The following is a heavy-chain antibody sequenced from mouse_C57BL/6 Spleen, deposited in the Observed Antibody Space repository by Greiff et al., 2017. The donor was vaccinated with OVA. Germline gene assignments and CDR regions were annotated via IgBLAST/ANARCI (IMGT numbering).Heavy chain of an antibody. CDR2: INPNYGTT. CDR3: ALNWDGSAGFDY. Sequence: EVQVVESGPELVKPGASVKISCKASGYSFTDYNMNWVKQSNGKSLEWIGVINPNYGTTSYNQKFKGKATLTVDLSSSTAYMQLNSLTSEDSAVYYCALNWDGSAGFDYWGQGTTLTVSS. CDR1: GYSFTDYN. J-gene: IGHJ2*01. D-gene: IGHD4-1*01. V-gene: IGHV1-39*01.